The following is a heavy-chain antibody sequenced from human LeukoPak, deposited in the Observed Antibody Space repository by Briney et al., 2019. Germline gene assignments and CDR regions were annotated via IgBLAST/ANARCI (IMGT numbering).Heavy chain of an antibody. J-gene: IGHJ3*02. CDR2: ISSSSTYT. Sequence: AGGSLRLXCAASGFTFSTYTMNWVRQAPGKGLEWVSSISSSSTYTYYADSMKGRFTISRDNAKNSLYLQMNSLRAEDTAVYYCVTYSGPGAFDIWGQGTMVTVSS. CDR3: VTYSGPGAFDI. CDR1: GFTFSTYT. V-gene: IGHV3-21*01. D-gene: IGHD1-26*01.